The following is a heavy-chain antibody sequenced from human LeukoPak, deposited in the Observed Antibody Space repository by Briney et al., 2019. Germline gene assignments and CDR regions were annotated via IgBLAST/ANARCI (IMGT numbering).Heavy chain of an antibody. CDR2: INPSGGST. CDR3: ARDLSGLSEGHFEP. Sequence: GASVKVSCKASGYTFTSYYMHWVRQAPGQELEWMGIINPSGGSTSYAQKFQGRVTMTSDTSTSTVYMELSRLRSEDTAVYYCARDLSGLSEGHFEPRGQGTLVTVCS. J-gene: IGHJ5*02. D-gene: IGHD6-19*01. CDR1: GYTFTSYY. V-gene: IGHV1-46*01.